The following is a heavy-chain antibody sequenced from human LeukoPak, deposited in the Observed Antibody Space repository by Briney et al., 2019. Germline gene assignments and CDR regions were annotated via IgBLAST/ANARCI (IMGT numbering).Heavy chain of an antibody. J-gene: IGHJ4*02. Sequence: GGSLRLSCAASGFTFSTYSMNWVRQAPGKGLEWVSSISGSSIYIYYADSVKGRFTISRNNAKNSLYLQMNSLRAEDTAVYYCARDPPYYDSSGYYYDYWGQGTLVTVSS. V-gene: IGHV3-21*01. CDR1: GFTFSTYS. D-gene: IGHD3-22*01. CDR2: ISGSSIYI. CDR3: ARDPPYYDSSGYYYDY.